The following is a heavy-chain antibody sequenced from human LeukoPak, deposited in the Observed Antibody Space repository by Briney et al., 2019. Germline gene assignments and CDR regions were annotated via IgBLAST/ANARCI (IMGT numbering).Heavy chain of an antibody. CDR2: ISGSGGST. D-gene: IGHD6-19*01. V-gene: IGHV3-23*01. CDR1: GLTVSSNY. Sequence: GGSLRLSCAVSGLTVSSNYMSRVRQAPGKGLEWVSAISGSGGSTYYADSVKGRFTISRDNSKNTLYLQMNSLRAEDTAVYYCARVAVAGYFDYWGQGTLVTVSS. CDR3: ARVAVAGYFDY. J-gene: IGHJ4*02.